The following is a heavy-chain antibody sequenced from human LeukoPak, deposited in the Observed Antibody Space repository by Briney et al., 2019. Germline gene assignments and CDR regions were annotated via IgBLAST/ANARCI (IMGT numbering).Heavy chain of an antibody. D-gene: IGHD3-10*01. CDR2: ISSKANSCAT. Sequence: GGSLRLSCAASGFTFSGSAMHWVRPASGKGLEWVGRISSKANSCATAYAASVKGRFTISRDDSKNTAYLQMNSLKTEDTAVYYCTSQYPEYYYGSGSCPLDYWGQGTLVTVSS. J-gene: IGHJ4*02. CDR1: GFTFSGSA. V-gene: IGHV3-73*01. CDR3: TSQYPEYYYGSGSCPLDY.